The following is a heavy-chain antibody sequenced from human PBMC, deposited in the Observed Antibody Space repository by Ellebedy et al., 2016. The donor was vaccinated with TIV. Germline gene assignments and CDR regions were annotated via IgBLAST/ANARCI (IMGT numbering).Heavy chain of an antibody. D-gene: IGHD3-16*01. CDR3: ARSPAGATPLGD. Sequence: MPSETLSLTCTVSGGSISSGHYYWNWIRQSPGKGLEWIGYNFYSANTYYNPSLKSRVSISVDPSKNQFSLKLTSVTAADTAMYCCARSPAGATPLGDWGQGTLVTVSS. CDR1: GGSISSGHYY. V-gene: IGHV4-30-4*01. CDR2: NFYSANT. J-gene: IGHJ4*02.